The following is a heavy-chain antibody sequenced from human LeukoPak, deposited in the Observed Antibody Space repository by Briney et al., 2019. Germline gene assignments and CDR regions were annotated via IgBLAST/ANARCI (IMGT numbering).Heavy chain of an antibody. CDR1: GFTFDDYA. CDR2: ISWNSGSI. V-gene: IGHV3-9*01. J-gene: IGHJ4*02. D-gene: IGHD2-21*02. Sequence: GGSLKLSCAASGFTFDDYAMHWVRQAPGKGLEWVSGISWNSGSIGYADSVKGRFTISRDNAKNSLYLQMNSLRAEDTALYYCAKDMEAYCGGDCYSPLDYWGQGTLVTVSP. CDR3: AKDMEAYCGGDCYSPLDY.